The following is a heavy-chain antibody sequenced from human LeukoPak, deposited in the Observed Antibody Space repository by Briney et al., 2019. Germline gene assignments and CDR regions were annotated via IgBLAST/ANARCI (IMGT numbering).Heavy chain of an antibody. Sequence: PRASVKVSCKASGDTFTTYGITWVRQAPGQGLEWMGWISGYNGNTEYTQKFQGRVAMTRDTSTSTAYMELRSLRSDDTAVYYCARGLSCSGNTCYAAHFDSWGQGTLVTVSS. J-gene: IGHJ4*02. CDR3: ARGLSCSGNTCYAAHFDS. CDR2: ISGYNGNT. D-gene: IGHD2-15*01. V-gene: IGHV1-18*01. CDR1: GDTFTTYG.